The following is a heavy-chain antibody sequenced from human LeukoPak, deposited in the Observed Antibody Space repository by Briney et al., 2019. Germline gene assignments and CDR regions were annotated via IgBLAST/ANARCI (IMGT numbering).Heavy chain of an antibody. V-gene: IGHV1-2*02. J-gene: IGHJ4*02. D-gene: IGHD3-22*01. CDR3: ARDYEPRYYYDSSGYSGFDY. CDR2: INPNSGGT. Sequence: VASVKVSCKASGYTFTGYYMHWVRQAPGQGLEWMGWINPNSGGTNYAQKFQGRVTMTTDTSTSTAYMELRSLRSDDTAVYYCARDYEPRYYYDSSGYSGFDYWGQGTLVTVSS. CDR1: GYTFTGYY.